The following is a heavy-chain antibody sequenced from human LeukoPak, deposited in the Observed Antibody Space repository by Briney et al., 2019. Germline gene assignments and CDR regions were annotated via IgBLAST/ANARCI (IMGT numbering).Heavy chain of an antibody. V-gene: IGHV4-59*01. D-gene: IGHD3-3*01. Sequence: SETLSLTCTVSGGSISSYYWSWIRQPPGKGLEWIGYIYYSGSTNYNPSLKSRVTISVDTSKNQFSLKLSSVTAADTAVYYCARDSDFWSGYFSLWGQGTLVTVSS. CDR2: IYYSGST. CDR3: ARDSDFWSGYFSL. J-gene: IGHJ4*02. CDR1: GGSISSYY.